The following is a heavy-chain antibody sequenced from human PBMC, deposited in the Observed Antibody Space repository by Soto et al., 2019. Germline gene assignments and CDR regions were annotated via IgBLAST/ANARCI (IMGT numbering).Heavy chain of an antibody. CDR3: ARDVFPIIAAAGTNWFDP. CDR1: GFTFSSYS. D-gene: IGHD6-13*01. Sequence: PGGSLRLSCAASGFTFSSYSMNWFRQAPGKGLEWVSSISSSSSYIYYADSVKGRFTISRDNAKNSLYLQMNSLRAEDTAVYYCARDVFPIIAAAGTNWFDPWGQGTLVTVSS. V-gene: IGHV3-21*01. J-gene: IGHJ5*02. CDR2: ISSSSSYI.